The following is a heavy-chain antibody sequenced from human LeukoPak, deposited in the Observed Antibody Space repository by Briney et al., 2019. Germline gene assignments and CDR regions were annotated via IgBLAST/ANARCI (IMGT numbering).Heavy chain of an antibody. CDR3: ARGNPDYGDYYFDY. J-gene: IGHJ4*02. Sequence: SETLSLTCTVSGGSIGGYYGSWIRQPAGKGLEWIGRIYTSGSTNYNPSLKSRVTMSVDTSKNQFSLKLSSVTAADTAVYYCARGNPDYGDYYFDYWGQGTLVTVSS. CDR1: GGSIGGYY. V-gene: IGHV4-4*07. D-gene: IGHD4-17*01. CDR2: IYTSGST.